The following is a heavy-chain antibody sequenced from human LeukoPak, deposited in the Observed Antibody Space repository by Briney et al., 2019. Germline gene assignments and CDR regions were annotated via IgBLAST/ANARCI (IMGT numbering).Heavy chain of an antibody. CDR1: GGTFSSYA. Sequence: GSSVKVSCKASGGTFSSYAISWVRQAPGQGPEWMGRIIPILGIANYAQKFQGRVTITADKSTSTAYMELSSLRSEDTAVYYCARPLAAAGYDYWGQGTLVTVSS. V-gene: IGHV1-69*04. CDR3: ARPLAAAGYDY. D-gene: IGHD6-13*01. CDR2: IIPILGIA. J-gene: IGHJ4*02.